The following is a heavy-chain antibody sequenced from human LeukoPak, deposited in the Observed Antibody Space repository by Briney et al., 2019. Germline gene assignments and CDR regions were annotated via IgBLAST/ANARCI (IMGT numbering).Heavy chain of an antibody. J-gene: IGHJ1*01. CDR3: ATSTTYCGGDCSGLVLPFQH. CDR2: FDPEDGET. Sequence: ASVKVSCKVSGYTLTELSMHWVRQAPGKGLEWMGGFDPEDGETIYAQKFQGRVTMTEDTSTDTAYMELSSLRSEDTAVYYCATSTTYCGGDCSGLVLPFQHWARAPWSPSPQ. D-gene: IGHD2-21*02. V-gene: IGHV1-24*01. CDR1: GYTLTELS.